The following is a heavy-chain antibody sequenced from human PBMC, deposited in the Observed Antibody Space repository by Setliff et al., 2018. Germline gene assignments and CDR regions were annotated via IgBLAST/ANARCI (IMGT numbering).Heavy chain of an antibody. CDR1: GYSFTRYW. CDR2: IYPSDSDT. D-gene: IGHD7-27*01. CDR3: ARRQGANWGSDYYYGMDV. V-gene: IGHV5-51*01. Sequence: GESLKISCKGSGYSFTRYWIGWVRQMPGKGLEWMGIIYPSDSDTRYSPSFQGQVTISADKSISTAYLQWSSLKASDTAMYYGARRQGANWGSDYYYGMDVWGQGTTVTVSS. J-gene: IGHJ6*02.